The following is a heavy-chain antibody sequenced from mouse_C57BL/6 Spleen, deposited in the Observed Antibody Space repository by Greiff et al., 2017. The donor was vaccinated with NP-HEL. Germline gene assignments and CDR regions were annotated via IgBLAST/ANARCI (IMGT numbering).Heavy chain of an antibody. Sequence: QVQLQQSGPELVKPGASVKLSCKASGYTFTSYDINWVKQRPGPGLAWIGWIYPRAGSPKYNAQFKGKATLTVDTSSSTAYMELHSLTSEDSAVYFCARPPYGSSFYYFDYWGQGTTLTVSS. J-gene: IGHJ2*01. CDR2: IYPRAGSP. V-gene: IGHV1-85*01. CDR1: GYTFTSYD. CDR3: ARPPYGSSFYYFDY. D-gene: IGHD1-1*01.